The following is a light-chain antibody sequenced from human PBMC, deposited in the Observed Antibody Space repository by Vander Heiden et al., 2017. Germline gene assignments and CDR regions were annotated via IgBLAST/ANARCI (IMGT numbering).Light chain of an antibody. CDR3: LSYTSGSTPGV. V-gene: IGLV2-14*01. CDR2: DVR. Sequence: QSALTQPASVSGSPGQSITISCTGTSRDVGGYNYISWFQHHPGKAPKLITYDVRKRPSGVSNRFSGSKSANTASLTISGLQAEDEADYYCLSYTSGSTPGVFGTGTKVTVL. J-gene: IGLJ1*01. CDR1: SRDVGGYNY.